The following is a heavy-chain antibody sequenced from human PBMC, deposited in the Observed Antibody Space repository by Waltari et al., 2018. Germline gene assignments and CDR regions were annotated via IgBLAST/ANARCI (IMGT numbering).Heavy chain of an antibody. Sequence: EVQLVESGGGLVQPGGSLRLSCAASGFTFSSYWMNWVRQAPGKGLVWVSLINTDGSGTRYADSVKGRFTISRDNAKNTLYLQMNSLRAEDTAVYYCARGEVGTTGYWGQGTLVTVSS. CDR3: ARGEVGTTGY. CDR2: INTDGSGT. J-gene: IGHJ4*02. CDR1: GFTFSSYW. V-gene: IGHV3-74*01. D-gene: IGHD1-26*01.